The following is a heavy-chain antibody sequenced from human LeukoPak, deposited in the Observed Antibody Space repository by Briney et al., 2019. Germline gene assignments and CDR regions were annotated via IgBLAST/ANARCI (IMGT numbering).Heavy chain of an antibody. D-gene: IGHD1-26*01. V-gene: IGHV4-61*02. Sequence: SETLFLTCTVSGGSITSGTYRWSWVRQSAGKGLEWIGRILGSGTTDYNPSLKSRVTILRDTAKNQFSLLLSSVTAADTAVYYCTRGVVGATAGGDWGQGTLVTVSS. CDR3: TRGVVGATAGGD. CDR1: GGSITSGTYR. J-gene: IGHJ4*02. CDR2: ILGSGTT.